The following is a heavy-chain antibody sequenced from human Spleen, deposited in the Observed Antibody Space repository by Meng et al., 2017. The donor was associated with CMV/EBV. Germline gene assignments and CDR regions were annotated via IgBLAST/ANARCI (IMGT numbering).Heavy chain of an antibody. CDR3: ARGTTSGWYRFDY. CDR2: INPNSGGT. Sequence: ASVQVSCKASGYTFIGYYMHWVRQAPGQGLEWMGCINPNSGGTDYAQKFQGRFTMTRDTSISTLYMELSRLTSDDTAVYYCARGTTSGWYRFDYWGQGTLVTVSS. V-gene: IGHV1-2*02. CDR1: GYTFIGYY. D-gene: IGHD6-19*01. J-gene: IGHJ4*02.